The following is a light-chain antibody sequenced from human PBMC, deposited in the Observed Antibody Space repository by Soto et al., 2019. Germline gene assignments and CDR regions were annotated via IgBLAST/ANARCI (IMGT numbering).Light chain of an antibody. CDR2: LNSDGSH. V-gene: IGLV4-69*01. J-gene: IGLJ2*01. CDR1: SGHSSYA. Sequence: QLVLTQSPSASASLGASVKLTCTLSSGHSSYAIAWHQQQPEKGPRYLMKLNSDGSHSKGDGIPDRFSGSSSGAERYLTISRLQSEDEADYYCQTWGTVNVVFGGGTKLTVL. CDR3: QTWGTVNVV.